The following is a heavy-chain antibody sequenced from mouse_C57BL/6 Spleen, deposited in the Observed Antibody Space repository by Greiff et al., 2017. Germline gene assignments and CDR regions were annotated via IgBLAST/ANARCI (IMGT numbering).Heavy chain of an antibody. J-gene: IGHJ2*01. CDR3: ASGEYFDY. CDR2: INPNNGGT. Sequence: VQLQQSGPELVKPGASVKMSCKASGYTFTDYNMHWVKQSHGKSLEWIGYINPNNGGTSYNQKFKGKATLTVNKSASTAYMELRSLTSEESAVYYCASGEYFDYWGQGTTLTVSS. D-gene: IGHD2-13*01. V-gene: IGHV1-22*01. CDR1: GYTFTDYN.